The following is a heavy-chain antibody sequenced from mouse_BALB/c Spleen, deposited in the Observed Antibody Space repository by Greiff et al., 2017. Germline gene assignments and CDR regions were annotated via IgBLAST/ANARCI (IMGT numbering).Heavy chain of an antibody. CDR1: GFTFSSFG. D-gene: IGHD1-1*02. Sequence: EVQLVESGGGLVQPGGSRKLSCAASGFTFSSFGMHWVRQAPEKGLEWVAYISSGSSTIYYADTVKGRLTISRDNPKNTLFLQMTSLRSEDTAMYYCARGVGQPGYFDVWGAGTTVTVSS. J-gene: IGHJ1*01. CDR2: ISSGSSTI. CDR3: ARGVGQPGYFDV. V-gene: IGHV5-17*02.